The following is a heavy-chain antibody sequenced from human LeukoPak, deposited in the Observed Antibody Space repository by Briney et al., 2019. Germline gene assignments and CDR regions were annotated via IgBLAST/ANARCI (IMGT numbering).Heavy chain of an antibody. CDR3: AKAAGVY. D-gene: IGHD6-13*01. CDR2: ISYDGSNK. J-gene: IGHJ4*02. V-gene: IGHV3-30*18. CDR1: GFTFSSYV. Sequence: GGSLRLSCAASGFTFSSYVMHWVRQAPGKGLEWVAVISYDGSNKYYADSVKGRFTISRDNSKNTLYLQMNSLRAEDTAVYYCAKAAGVYWGQGTLVTVSS.